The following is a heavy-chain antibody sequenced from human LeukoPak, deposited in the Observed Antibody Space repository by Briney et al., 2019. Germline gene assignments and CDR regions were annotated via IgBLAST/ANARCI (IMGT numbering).Heavy chain of an antibody. D-gene: IGHD3-9*01. Sequence: GEALQISCRISGYSLTTHWVAWGRQMPGKGVEWLGMIYPDNSDTGYSPSREGQLTMSADKSLSTVYLQWRSLKASDSGIYYCARLNFDSSSDYWGQGTLVTVSS. V-gene: IGHV5-51*01. CDR1: GYSLTTHW. J-gene: IGHJ4*02. CDR2: IYPDNSDT. CDR3: ARLNFDSSSDY.